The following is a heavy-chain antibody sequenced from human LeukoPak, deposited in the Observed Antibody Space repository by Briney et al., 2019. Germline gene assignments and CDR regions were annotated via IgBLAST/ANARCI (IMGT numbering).Heavy chain of an antibody. CDR3: ARDTRDVDWTLGAFDI. V-gene: IGHV3-53*01. J-gene: IGHJ3*02. D-gene: IGHD3/OR15-3a*01. Sequence: GGSLRLSCAASGFTVSSNYISWVRQAPGKGLEWVSVIYVDGRTYYTDSVKGRFTISRDNPKNTVYLQMNSLRAEDTAMYYCARDTRDVDWTLGAFDIWGQGTKVTVSS. CDR2: IYVDGRT. CDR1: GFTVSSNY.